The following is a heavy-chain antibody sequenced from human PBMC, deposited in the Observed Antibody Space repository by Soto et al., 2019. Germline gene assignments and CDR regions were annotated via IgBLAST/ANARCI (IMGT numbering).Heavy chain of an antibody. CDR1: GLTSSSFT. V-gene: IGHV3-64D*08. J-gene: IGHJ4*02. D-gene: IGHD6-19*01. CDR2: INSNGGSA. Sequence: GGSLRLSCSASGLTSSSFTMHWVRQAPGKGLEYVSAINSNGGSANYGDSVKGRFTISRDNPKNTLYLQMSSLRVEDTALYYCVTNSGWSLRDFDYWGQGTLVTVSS. CDR3: VTNSGWSLRDFDY.